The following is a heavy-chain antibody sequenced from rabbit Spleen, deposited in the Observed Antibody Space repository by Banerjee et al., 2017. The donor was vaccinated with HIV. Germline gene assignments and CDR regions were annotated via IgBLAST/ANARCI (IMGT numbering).Heavy chain of an antibody. CDR3: ARGFYTYDDYVNWYGYYFNL. CDR1: GIDFNSYYY. Sequence: QEQLEESGGDLVKPGGTLTLTCKASGIDFNSYYYMCWVRQAPGKGLDLIACIYAGSSGRTVYASWAKGRFTISKTSSTTMTLQVTSLTAADTATYFCARGFYTYDDYVNWYGYYFNLWAKGPSSPS. J-gene: IGHJ4*01. CDR2: IYAGSSGRT. V-gene: IGHV1S45*01. D-gene: IGHD2-1*01.